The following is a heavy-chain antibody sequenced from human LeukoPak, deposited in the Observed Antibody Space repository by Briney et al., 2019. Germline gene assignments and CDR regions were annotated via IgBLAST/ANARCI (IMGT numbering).Heavy chain of an antibody. CDR3: ARERVEYQLLSKREVYHFDY. D-gene: IGHD2-2*01. Sequence: PSETLSLTCTVSGGSISSYYWSWIRQPPGKGLEWVANIRQDGSEIYSVASVKGRFTISRDNAKNSLYLQMNSLRAEDTAVYYCARERVEYQLLSKREVYHFDYWGQGILVTVSS. V-gene: IGHV3-7*01. J-gene: IGHJ4*02. CDR2: IRQDGSEI. CDR1: GGSISSYY.